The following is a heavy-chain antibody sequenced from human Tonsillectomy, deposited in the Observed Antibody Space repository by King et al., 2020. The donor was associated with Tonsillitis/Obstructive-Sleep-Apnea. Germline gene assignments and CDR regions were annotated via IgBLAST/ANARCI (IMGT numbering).Heavy chain of an antibody. CDR2: ISAYNGNT. Sequence: QLVQSGAEVKKPGASVKVSCKASGYTFTNYGISWVRQAPGQGLEWMGWISAYNGNTNYAQKLQGRVTMTTDTSTSTAYMELRSLRSDETAVYYCARAAQPPYYDFWSGQFYYYMDVWGKGTTVTVSS. D-gene: IGHD3-3*01. J-gene: IGHJ6*03. CDR3: ARAAQPPYYDFWSGQFYYYMDV. CDR1: GYTFTNYG. V-gene: IGHV1-18*01.